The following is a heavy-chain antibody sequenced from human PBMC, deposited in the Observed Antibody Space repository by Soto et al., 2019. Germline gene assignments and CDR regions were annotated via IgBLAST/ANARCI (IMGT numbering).Heavy chain of an antibody. D-gene: IGHD1-7*01. Sequence: QVQLQESGPGLVKPSQTLSLTCTVSGGSISSDDYYWGWIRQPPGKGLEWIGFMSYSGSPSYNAFLKSRVTISGDTSKHQFSLNLNFGTAADTAVYYCATMGTPATRLYDFDTWGQGTLVTVSS. V-gene: IGHV4-30-4*01. J-gene: IGHJ4*02. CDR1: GGSISSDDYY. CDR2: MSYSGSP. CDR3: ATMGTPATRLYDFDT.